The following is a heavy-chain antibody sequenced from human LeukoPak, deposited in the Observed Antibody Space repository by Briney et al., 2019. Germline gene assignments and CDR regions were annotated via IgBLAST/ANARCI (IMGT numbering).Heavy chain of an antibody. CDR1: GFTFRTYA. CDR2: VSSSGGTT. CDR3: VKEPLSGSYADS. V-gene: IGHV3-23*01. J-gene: IGHJ5*01. D-gene: IGHD3-10*01. Sequence: PGGSLRLSCEASGFTFRTYALSWVRQAPGQGLEWVSAVSSSGGTTYYADSVKGRFTISRDNSKNTVHLQMNSLRAEDTARYYCVKEPLSGSYADSWGQGTPVTVSS.